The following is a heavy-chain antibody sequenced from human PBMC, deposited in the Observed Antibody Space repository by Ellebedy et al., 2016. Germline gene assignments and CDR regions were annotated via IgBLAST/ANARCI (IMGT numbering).Heavy chain of an antibody. D-gene: IGHD3-10*02. CDR3: ARDLHHPLFGELLYYYYGMDV. CDR1: GFTFSSYS. CDR2: ISSSGSTI. J-gene: IGHJ6*02. Sequence: GESLKISXAASGFTFSSYSMNWVRQAPGKGLEWVSYISSSGSTIYYADSVKGRFTISRDNAKNSLYLQMNSLRAEDTAVYYCARDLHHPLFGELLYYYYGMDVWGQGTTVTVSS. V-gene: IGHV3-48*04.